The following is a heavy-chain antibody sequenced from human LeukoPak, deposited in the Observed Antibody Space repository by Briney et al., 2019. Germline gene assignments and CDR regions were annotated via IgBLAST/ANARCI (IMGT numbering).Heavy chain of an antibody. Sequence: GGSLRLSCAASGFTFSSYAMNWVRQAPGKGLEWVSAVRGSDAGTSYADSVKGRFTIYRDNSKNMLYLEMNSLRAEDTAVYYCEKNRGGSYYSGSDYWGQGTLVTVSS. CDR1: GFTFSSYA. CDR3: EKNRGGSYYSGSDY. V-gene: IGHV3-23*01. CDR2: VRGSDAGT. J-gene: IGHJ4*02. D-gene: IGHD1-26*01.